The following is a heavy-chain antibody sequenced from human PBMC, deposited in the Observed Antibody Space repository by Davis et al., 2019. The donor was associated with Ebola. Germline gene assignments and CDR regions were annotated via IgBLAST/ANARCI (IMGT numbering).Heavy chain of an antibody. V-gene: IGHV4-34*01. CDR1: GRSFGGYY. Sequence: MPSETLSLTCAVYGRSFGGYYWSWIRQPPGKGLEWIGEINHGGSTNYNPSLKSRVTISVDTSKNQFSLKLSSVTAADTAVYYCARVGKVVTVINNWFDPWGQGTLVTVSS. D-gene: IGHD2-21*02. J-gene: IGHJ5*02. CDR2: INHGGST. CDR3: ARVGKVVTVINNWFDP.